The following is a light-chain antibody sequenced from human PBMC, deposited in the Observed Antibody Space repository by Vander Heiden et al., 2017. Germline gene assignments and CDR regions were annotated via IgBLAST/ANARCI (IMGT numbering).Light chain of an antibody. CDR3: QQFSRYPRT. J-gene: IGKJ5*01. Sequence: AIQLTHSPSSLSASVGDRVTITCRASQGIGSALAWFQQKPGTAPKLLIYDTSRLETGVPSRFSVSGSETDFTLTISSLQPEDFATYYCQQFSRYPRTFGQGTRLEIK. CDR1: QGIGSA. V-gene: IGKV1-13*02. CDR2: DTS.